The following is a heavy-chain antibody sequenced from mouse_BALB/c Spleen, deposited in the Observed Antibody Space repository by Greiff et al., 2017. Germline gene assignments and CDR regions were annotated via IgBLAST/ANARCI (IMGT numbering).Heavy chain of an antibody. CDR2: IWGDGST. J-gene: IGHJ4*01. D-gene: IGHD2-3*01. Sequence: QVQLKESGPGLVAPSQSLSITCTVSGFSLTNSGVHWVRQSPGKGLEWLGVIWGDGSTNYNSAFKSRLSISKDNSKSQVFLKMNSLQTDDTARYYCAKPYDGYYPYAMDYWGQGTSVTVSS. V-gene: IGHV2-6-6*01. CDR3: AKPYDGYYPYAMDY. CDR1: GFSLTNSG.